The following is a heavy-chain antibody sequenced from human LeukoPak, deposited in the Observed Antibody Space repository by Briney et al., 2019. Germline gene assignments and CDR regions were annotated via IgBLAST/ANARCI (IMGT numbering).Heavy chain of an antibody. CDR3: ARGNYGGYYYYMDV. D-gene: IGHD4-23*01. J-gene: IGHJ6*03. CDR2: IIPIFGTA. V-gene: IGHV1-69*13. CDR1: GGTFSSYA. Sequence: GASVKVSCKVSGGTFSSYAICWVRQAPGQGLEWMGGIIPIFGTANYAQKFQGRVTITADESTSTAYMELSSLRSEDTAVYYCARGNYGGYYYYMDVWGKGTTVTISS.